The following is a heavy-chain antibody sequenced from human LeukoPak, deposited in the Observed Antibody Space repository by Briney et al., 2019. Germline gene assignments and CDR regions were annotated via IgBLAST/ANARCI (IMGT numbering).Heavy chain of an antibody. CDR1: GGSISSYY. CDR3: ARDRYDSSGPIDY. V-gene: IGHV4-59*01. Sequence: SETLSLTCTVSGGSISSYYWSWIRQSPGKALEWIGYIYYSGSSNYNPSLKSRVTISVDTSKYQLSLKLSSVTTADTAVYYCARDRYDSSGPIDYWGQGTLVTVSS. D-gene: IGHD3-22*01. CDR2: IYYSGSS. J-gene: IGHJ4*02.